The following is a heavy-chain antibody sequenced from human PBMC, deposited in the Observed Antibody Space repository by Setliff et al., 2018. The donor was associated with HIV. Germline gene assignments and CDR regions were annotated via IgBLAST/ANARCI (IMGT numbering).Heavy chain of an antibody. CDR3: TRSYYGLDYY. D-gene: IGHD3-3*01. CDR2: IRSRAKGYAT. Sequence: GGSLRLSCAASGFTFSSYAMSWVRQAPGKGLEWVGRIRSRAKGYATEYGESVRGRFTISRDDSKNTVFLQMNGLKIEDTALYYCTRSYYGLDYYWGQGTLVTVSS. J-gene: IGHJ4*02. V-gene: IGHV3-73*01. CDR1: GFTFSSYA.